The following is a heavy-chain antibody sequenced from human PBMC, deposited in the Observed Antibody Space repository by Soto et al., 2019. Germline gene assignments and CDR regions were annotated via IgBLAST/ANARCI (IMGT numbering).Heavy chain of an antibody. Sequence: GGSLRLSCAASGFTFSSFAMNWVRQAPGKGLEWVAVISGNATSTYYADSVEGRFTISRDNSKNTMYLQMNSLRAEDTAVYYCAKKAGIISRYGLDVWGQGTTVTVSS. V-gene: IGHV3-23*01. J-gene: IGHJ6*02. CDR1: GFTFSSFA. CDR3: AKKAGIISRYGLDV. CDR2: ISGNATST.